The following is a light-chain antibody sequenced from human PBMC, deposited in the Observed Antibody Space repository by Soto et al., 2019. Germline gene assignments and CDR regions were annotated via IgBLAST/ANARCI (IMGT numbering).Light chain of an antibody. CDR2: EVN. Sequence: QSALTQPPSASRSPGQSVTISCTGTSSDAGGYNYVSWYQQHPGKAPKLMIYEVNKRPSGVPDRFSGSKSGNTASLTVSGLQAEDEADYYCSSYAGSNYVFGTGTKLTVL. V-gene: IGLV2-8*02. CDR1: SSDAGGYNY. CDR3: SSYAGSNYV. J-gene: IGLJ1*01.